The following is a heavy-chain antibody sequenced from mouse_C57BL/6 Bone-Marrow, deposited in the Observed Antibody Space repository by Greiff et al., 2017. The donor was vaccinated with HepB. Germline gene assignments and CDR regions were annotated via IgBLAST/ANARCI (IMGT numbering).Heavy chain of an antibody. CDR3: ARRDLLFYAMDY. CDR2: IWTGEGT. J-gene: IGHJ4*01. Sequence: VQLVEPGPGLVAPSQSLSITCTVSGFSLTSYSISWVRQPPGKGLEWLGVIWTGEGTNYNSALKSRLSISKDNSKSQVFLKMNSLQTDDTARYYCARRDLLFYAMDYWGQGTSVTVSS. V-gene: IGHV2-9-1*01. CDR1: GFSLTSYS. D-gene: IGHD2-1*01.